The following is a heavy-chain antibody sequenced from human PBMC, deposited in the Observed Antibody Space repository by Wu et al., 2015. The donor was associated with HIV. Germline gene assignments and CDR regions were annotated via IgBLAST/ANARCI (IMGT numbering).Heavy chain of an antibody. J-gene: IGHJ6*02. Sequence: QVQLVQSGAEVKKPGASVKVSCKTSGYTFSSYDVNWVRQATGQGLEWMGWVNPTSGNTGYAQNFQGRLTMTRNTSISTAYMELSSLRSEDTAVYYCARSRWSIVVVVSCYYYYVWTSWGQGP. CDR1: GYTFSSYD. V-gene: IGHV1-8*01. D-gene: IGHD2-15*01. CDR2: VNPTSGNT. CDR3: ARSRWSIVVVVSCYYYYVWTS.